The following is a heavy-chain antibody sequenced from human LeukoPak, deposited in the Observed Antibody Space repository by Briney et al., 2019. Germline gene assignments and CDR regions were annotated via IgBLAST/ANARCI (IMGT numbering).Heavy chain of an antibody. CDR1: GFTFSSYS. V-gene: IGHV3-21*01. D-gene: IGHD4-17*01. J-gene: IGHJ4*02. CDR2: ISSSSSYV. Sequence: GGSLRLSCAASGFTFSSYSMNWVRQAPGKGLEWVSSISSSSSYVYYADSVKGRFTISRDNAKNSLYLQMNSLRAEDTAVYYCARDVATVTTYSLGYWGQGTLVTVSS. CDR3: ARDVATVTTYSLGY.